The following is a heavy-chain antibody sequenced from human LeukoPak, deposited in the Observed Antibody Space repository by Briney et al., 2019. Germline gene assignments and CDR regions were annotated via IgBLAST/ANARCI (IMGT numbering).Heavy chain of an antibody. J-gene: IGHJ4*02. CDR3: ATYRQVLLPFES. D-gene: IGHD2-8*02. CDR1: GFTFSTFA. CDR2: IFPSGGEI. V-gene: IGHV3-23*01. Sequence: GGSLRLSCAASGFTFSTFATIWVRQPPGKVLEWVSSIFPSGGEIHYADSVRGRFTISRDNSKSTLSLQMNSLRADDTAIYYCATYRQVLLPFESWGQGTLVTVSS.